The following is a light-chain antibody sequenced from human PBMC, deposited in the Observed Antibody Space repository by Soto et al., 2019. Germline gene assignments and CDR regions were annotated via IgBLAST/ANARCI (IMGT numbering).Light chain of an antibody. CDR2: LGS. J-gene: IGKJ4*01. V-gene: IGKV2-28*01. CDR1: QSLLHSNGYNY. Sequence: DIVMTQSPISLPVTPGEPASISCRSSQSLLHSNGYNYLDWYLQKPGQSPQLLIYLGSNRASGVPDRFSGSGSGTDFTLKISRVEAEDVGVYYCMQARQTPPSFGGGTKVEIK. CDR3: MQARQTPPS.